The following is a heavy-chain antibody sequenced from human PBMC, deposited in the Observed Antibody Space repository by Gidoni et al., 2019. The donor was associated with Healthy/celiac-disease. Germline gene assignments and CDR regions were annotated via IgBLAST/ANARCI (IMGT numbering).Heavy chain of an antibody. CDR1: VSSISSGYD. CDR3: ARGRGVLGDRYFQH. CDR2: IYHSGST. Sequence: QVQLQESGPGLVKPSETLSLPCTVSVSSISSGYDWGWIRHPPGKGLEWIGSIYHSGSTYYNPSLKSRVTISVNTSKNQFSLKLSSVTAADTAVYYGARGRGVLGDRYFQHWGQGTLVTVSS. V-gene: IGHV4-38-2*02. J-gene: IGHJ1*01. D-gene: IGHD2-21*01.